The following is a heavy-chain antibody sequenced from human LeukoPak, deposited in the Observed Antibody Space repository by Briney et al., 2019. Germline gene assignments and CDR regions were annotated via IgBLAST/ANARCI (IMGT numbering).Heavy chain of an antibody. CDR3: ARAPYGLNWFDP. J-gene: IGHJ5*02. V-gene: IGHV4-39*01. CDR1: GGSISSSSYY. CDR2: IYYSGST. D-gene: IGHD3-10*01. Sequence: PSETLSLTCTVSGGSISSSSYYWGWIRQPPGKGLEWIGSIYYSGSTYYNPSLKSRVTISVDTSKNQFSLKLSSVTAADMAVYYCARAPYGLNWFDPWGQGTLVTVSS.